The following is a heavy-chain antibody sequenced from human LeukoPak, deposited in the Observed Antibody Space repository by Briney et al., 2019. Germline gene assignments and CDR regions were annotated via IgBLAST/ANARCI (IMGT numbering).Heavy chain of an antibody. CDR3: ARERGNYDILTDYYEGNGFDP. D-gene: IGHD3-9*01. CDR2: INPNSGGT. V-gene: IGHV1-2*02. Sequence: ASVKVSCKASGYTFTGYYMHWVRQAPGQGLEWMGWINPNSGGTNYAQKFQGTVTMTRDTSISTAYMELTRLRSDDTAVYYCARERGNYDILTDYYEGNGFDPWGQGTLVTVSS. J-gene: IGHJ5*02. CDR1: GYTFTGYY.